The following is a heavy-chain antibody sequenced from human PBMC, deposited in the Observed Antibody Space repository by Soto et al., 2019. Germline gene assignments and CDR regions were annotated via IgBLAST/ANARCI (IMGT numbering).Heavy chain of an antibody. J-gene: IGHJ5*02. CDR2: LNPNSGNT. CDR3: ASDHRYNWNDEGWFDP. V-gene: IGHV1-8*01. CDR1: GYMFSTYD. D-gene: IGHD1-20*01. Sequence: QVQLVQSGAEVKKPGASVKVSCKASGYMFSTYDINWVRQAPGQGLEWMGWLNPNSGNTGYAQKFQGRVTMTRNTSINTAYIELSSLGSDDTAVYYCASDHRYNWNDEGWFDPWGQGTLVTVSS.